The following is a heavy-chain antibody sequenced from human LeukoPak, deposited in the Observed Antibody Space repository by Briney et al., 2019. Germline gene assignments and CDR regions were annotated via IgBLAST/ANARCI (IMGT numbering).Heavy chain of an antibody. Sequence: QAGGSLRLSCAASGFTFSSYAMSWVRQAPGKGLEWVSAISGSGGSTYYADSVKGRFTISRDNSKNTLYLQMNSLRAEDTAVYYCARDGYNDYGGRYFDYWGQGTLVTVSS. CDR3: ARDGYNDYGGRYFDY. D-gene: IGHD4-23*01. CDR1: GFTFSSYA. CDR2: ISGSGGST. J-gene: IGHJ4*02. V-gene: IGHV3-23*01.